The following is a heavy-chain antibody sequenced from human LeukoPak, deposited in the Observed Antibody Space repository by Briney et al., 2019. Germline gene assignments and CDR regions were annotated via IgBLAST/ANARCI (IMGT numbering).Heavy chain of an antibody. V-gene: IGHV3-21*01. CDR3: ARGEYGSGSYHIDY. CDR1: GFTFSSYS. Sequence: GGSLRLSCAASGFTFSSYSMNWVRQAPGKGLEWDSFISGTSRYIDYADSVKGRFTISRDNAKNSLYLQMNSLRAEDTAVYYCARGEYGSGSYHIDYWGQGTLVTVSS. CDR2: ISGTSRYI. D-gene: IGHD3-10*01. J-gene: IGHJ4*02.